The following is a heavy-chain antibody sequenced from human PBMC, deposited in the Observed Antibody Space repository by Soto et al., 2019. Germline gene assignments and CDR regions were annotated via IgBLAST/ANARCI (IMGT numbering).Heavy chain of an antibody. V-gene: IGHV3-23*01. Sequence: PGGSLRLSCAASGFTFSSYAMSWVRQAPGKGLEWVSAISGSGGSTYYADSVKGRFTISRDNSKNTLYLQMNSLRAEDTAVYYCAKAVPAQDIVVVVAAISFDYWGQGTLVTVSS. CDR1: GFTFSSYA. J-gene: IGHJ4*02. D-gene: IGHD2-15*01. CDR2: ISGSGGST. CDR3: AKAVPAQDIVVVVAAISFDY.